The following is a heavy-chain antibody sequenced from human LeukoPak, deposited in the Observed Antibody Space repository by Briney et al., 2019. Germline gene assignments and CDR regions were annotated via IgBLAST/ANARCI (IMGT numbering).Heavy chain of an antibody. CDR2: IYPGDSDT. CDR1: GYSFTSYW. J-gene: IGHJ4*02. Sequence: GESLKISCKGSGYSFTSYWIGGGRQVPGKGLEWMGIIYPGDSDTRYSPSFQGQVTISADKSISTAYLQWSSLKASDTAMYYCARQGGVNDYVWGSYLPYYFDYWGQGTLVTVSS. CDR3: ARQGGVNDYVWGSYLPYYFDY. V-gene: IGHV5-51*01. D-gene: IGHD3-16*02.